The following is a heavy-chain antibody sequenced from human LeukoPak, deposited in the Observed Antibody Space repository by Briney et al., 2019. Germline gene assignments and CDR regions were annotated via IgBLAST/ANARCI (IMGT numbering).Heavy chain of an antibody. CDR3: ARDRNGIAAAGPSFDY. Sequence: GGSLRLSCAASGFTVSSNYMSWVRQAPGKGLEWVSVIYSGGSTYYADSVKGRFTISRDNAKNSLYLQMNSLRAEDTAVYYCARDRNGIAAAGPSFDYWGQGTLVTVSS. CDR2: IYSGGST. J-gene: IGHJ4*02. CDR1: GFTVSSNY. D-gene: IGHD6-13*01. V-gene: IGHV3-53*01.